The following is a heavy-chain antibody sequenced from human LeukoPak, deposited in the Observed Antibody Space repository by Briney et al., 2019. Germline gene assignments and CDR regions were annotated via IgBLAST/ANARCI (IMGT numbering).Heavy chain of an antibody. J-gene: IGHJ3*01. V-gene: IGHV3-23*01. D-gene: IGHD3-9*01. CDR1: GFTFSSYA. CDR2: ISGSGGST. CDR3: AKDSPYFD. Sequence: GGSLRLFCAASGFTFSSYAMSWVRRAAGKGLEWVSAISGSGGSTYYADSVKGRFTISSNNSKNTLYLQMNSLRAEDTAVYYCAKDSPYFDWGQGTMVTVSS.